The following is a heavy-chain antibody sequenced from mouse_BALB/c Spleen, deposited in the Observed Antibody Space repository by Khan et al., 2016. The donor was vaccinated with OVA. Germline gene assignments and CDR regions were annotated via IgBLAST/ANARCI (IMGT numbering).Heavy chain of an antibody. Sequence: QIQLVQSGPELKKPGETVRISCKASGYTFTTAGMQWVQKMPGKGLKWIGWINTHSGVPKYAEDFKGRFAFSLETSASTVYFQLTNLKNEDTATYFCARGGAAYYRDDGGAMDYWGQGTSVTVSS. CDR1: GYTFTTAG. CDR3: ARGGAAYYRDDGGAMDY. D-gene: IGHD2-14*01. V-gene: IGHV9-4*02. J-gene: IGHJ4*01. CDR2: INTHSGVP.